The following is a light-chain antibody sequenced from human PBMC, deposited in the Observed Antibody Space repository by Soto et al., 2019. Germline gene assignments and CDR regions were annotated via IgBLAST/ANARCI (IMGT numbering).Light chain of an antibody. Sequence: QSVLTQSPSVSGAPGQRVTVSCTGSSSNIGAGYDVHWYQQLPGTAPKLLIYENYNRPSGVPDRFSGSKSGTSASLAITGLQAEDEADYYCQSYDSGLSGSVFGGGTKVTVL. CDR3: QSYDSGLSGSV. CDR1: SSNIGAGYD. J-gene: IGLJ2*01. V-gene: IGLV1-40*01. CDR2: ENY.